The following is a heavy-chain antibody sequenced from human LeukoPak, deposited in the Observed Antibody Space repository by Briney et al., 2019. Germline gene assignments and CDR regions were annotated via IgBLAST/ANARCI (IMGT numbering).Heavy chain of an antibody. D-gene: IGHD5-24*01. Sequence: SETLSLTCTVSGGSISSGGYYWSWIRQHPGKGLEWIGYIYHSGSTYYKPSLKSRVTISVDTSKNQFSLKLSSVTAADTAVYYCARDGSAYNFDYWGQGVLVTVSS. CDR1: GGSISSGGYY. CDR2: IYHSGST. V-gene: IGHV4-31*03. J-gene: IGHJ4*02. CDR3: ARDGSAYNFDY.